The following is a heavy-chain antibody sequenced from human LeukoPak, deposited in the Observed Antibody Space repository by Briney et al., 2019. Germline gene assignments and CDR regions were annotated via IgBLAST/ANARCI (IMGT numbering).Heavy chain of an antibody. CDR3: ARKSSGYYAVFDY. V-gene: IGHV3-66*01. Sequence: GGSLRLSCAASGFTVSSNYMSWARQAPGKGLEWVSVIYSGGSTYYADSVKGRFTISRDNSKNTLYLQMNSLRAEDTAVYYCARKSSGYYAVFDYWGQGTLVTVSS. J-gene: IGHJ4*02. CDR2: IYSGGST. D-gene: IGHD3-22*01. CDR1: GFTVSSNY.